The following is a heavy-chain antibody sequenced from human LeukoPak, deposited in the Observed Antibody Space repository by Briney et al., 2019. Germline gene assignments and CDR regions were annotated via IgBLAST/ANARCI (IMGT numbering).Heavy chain of an antibody. CDR1: GYTFTGYY. V-gene: IGHV1-2*02. J-gene: IGHJ4*02. CDR3: AREEIFGVVIKLFDY. Sequence: GASVKVSCKASGYTFTGYYMHWVRQAPGQGLEWMGWINPNSGGTNYAQKFQGRVTMTRDTSISTAYMELSRLRSDDTAVYYCAREEIFGVVIKLFDYWGQGTLVTVSS. D-gene: IGHD3-3*01. CDR2: INPNSGGT.